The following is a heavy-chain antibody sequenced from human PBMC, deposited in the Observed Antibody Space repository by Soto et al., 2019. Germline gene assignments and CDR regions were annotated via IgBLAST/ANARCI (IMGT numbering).Heavy chain of an antibody. V-gene: IGHV1-46*03. CDR3: ARDHRYYIWRSYRPTQGDYYYMDV. CDR1: GYTFTSYY. J-gene: IGHJ6*03. D-gene: IGHD3-16*02. Sequence: GASVKVSCTASGYTFTSYYMHWVRQAPGQGLEWMGIINPSGGSTSYAQKFQGRVTMTRDTSTSTVYMELSSLRSEDTAVYYCARDHRYYIWRSYRPTQGDYYYMDVWGKGTTVTVSS. CDR2: INPSGGST.